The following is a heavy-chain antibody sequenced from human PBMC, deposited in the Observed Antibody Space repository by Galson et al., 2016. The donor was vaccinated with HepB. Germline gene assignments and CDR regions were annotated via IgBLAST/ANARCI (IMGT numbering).Heavy chain of an antibody. CDR1: GGSISNYY. D-gene: IGHD4-11*01. CDR3: ARLGNNYAVSLQNWFDP. J-gene: IGHJ5*02. CDR2: LYSSGST. Sequence: SETLSLTCTVSGGSISNYYWTWIRQPPGKGLEWIGYLYSSGSTSYNPSVKSRVTISVDTSKNQFSLKLSSVTAADTAVYYCARLGNNYAVSLQNWFDPWGQGTLVTVSS. V-gene: IGHV4-4*08.